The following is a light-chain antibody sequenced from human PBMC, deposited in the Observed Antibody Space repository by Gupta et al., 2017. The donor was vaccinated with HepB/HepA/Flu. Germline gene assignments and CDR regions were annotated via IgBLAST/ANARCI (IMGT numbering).Light chain of an antibody. Sequence: QSALTQPASVSGSPGQSITISCPGTSSDVGNYNFVSWYQQHPGKAPKLMIYDVTNRPSGVSNRFSGSKSGNTASLTISGLQAEDEADYYCSSYTITSTLVVFGGGTKLTVL. CDR1: SSDVGNYNF. J-gene: IGLJ2*01. V-gene: IGLV2-14*01. CDR3: SSYTITSTLVV. CDR2: DVT.